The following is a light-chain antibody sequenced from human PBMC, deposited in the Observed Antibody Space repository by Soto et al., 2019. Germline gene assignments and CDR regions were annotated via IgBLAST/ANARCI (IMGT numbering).Light chain of an antibody. CDR1: QIVDSGH. CDR2: TTV. J-gene: IGKJ4*01. CDR3: QQYAGSPFT. Sequence: EIVLTQSPGTLSLSPGERATLSCRASQIVDSGHLAWYQQKPGQAPRLLIYTTVNRATGIPDRFSGSGSGTDFTLTISRLEPEDFALYFCQQYAGSPFTFGGGTRVEIK. V-gene: IGKV3-20*01.